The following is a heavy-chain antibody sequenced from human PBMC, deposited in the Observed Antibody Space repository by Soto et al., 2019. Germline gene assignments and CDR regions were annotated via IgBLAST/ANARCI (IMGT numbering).Heavy chain of an antibody. CDR1: GFSFSTGDY. D-gene: IGHD6-19*01. CDR2: ILQSGLT. Sequence: PAETLTLTCAVSGFSFSTGDYWAWRREPAGKGLEWIGSILQSGLTYYNPSLKSRVTISLDTSKNQFSVGLRSVTAADTAVYYCARETSPTGIAVAGTNLHFHSWGQGALVTVSS. V-gene: IGHV4-38-2*02. J-gene: IGHJ4*02. CDR3: ARETSPTGIAVAGTNLHFHS.